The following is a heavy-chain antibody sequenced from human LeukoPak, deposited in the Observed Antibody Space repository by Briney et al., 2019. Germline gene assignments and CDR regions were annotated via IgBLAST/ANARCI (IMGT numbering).Heavy chain of an antibody. CDR2: IKQDGSEK. CDR3: ARARDLRELRYYFDY. V-gene: IGHV3-7*01. CDR1: GFTFSSYW. Sequence: PGGSLRLSCAASGFTFSSYWMSWVRQAPGKGLEWVANIKQDGSEKYHVDSVKGRFTISRDNAKNSLYLRMNSLRAEDTAVYYCARARDLRELRYYFDYWGQGTLVTVSS. J-gene: IGHJ4*02. D-gene: IGHD1-26*01.